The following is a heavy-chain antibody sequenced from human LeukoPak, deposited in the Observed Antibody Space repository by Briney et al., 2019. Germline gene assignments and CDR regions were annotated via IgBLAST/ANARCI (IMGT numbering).Heavy chain of an antibody. J-gene: IGHJ4*02. Sequence: GRSLRLSCVASGFIFRNYAMQWVRQAPGKGLEWVAVGSHDGRNKIYGDSVKGRFAISRDNSKNTVYLQMDNLRPEDTAVYYCAKDRDSSTWSFFDFWGQGTLVTVSS. CDR3: AKDRDSSTWSFFDF. CDR2: GSHDGRNK. CDR1: GFIFRNYA. V-gene: IGHV3-30*18. D-gene: IGHD6-13*01.